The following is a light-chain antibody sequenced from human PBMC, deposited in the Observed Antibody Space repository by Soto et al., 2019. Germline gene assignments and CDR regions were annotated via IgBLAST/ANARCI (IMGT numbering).Light chain of an antibody. CDR1: QSVSSN. J-gene: IGKJ3*01. Sequence: EIVMTQSPATLSVSPGERATLSCRASQSVSSNLAWYQQKPGQAPRLLIYGVSTRATGIPARFSGSGSGTEFTLTISSLQSEDFAVYYCQQYNNWPPWTFGPGTKVDIK. CDR2: GVS. CDR3: QQYNNWPPWT. V-gene: IGKV3-15*01.